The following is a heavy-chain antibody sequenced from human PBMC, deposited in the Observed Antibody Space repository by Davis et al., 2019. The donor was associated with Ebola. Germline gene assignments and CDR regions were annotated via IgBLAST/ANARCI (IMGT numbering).Heavy chain of an antibody. V-gene: IGHV4-34*01. D-gene: IGHD3-9*01. J-gene: IGHJ6*02. Sequence: MPSETLSLTCAVYGGSFSGYYWSWIRQPPGKGLEWIGEINHSGSTNYNPSLKSRVTISADTSKNQFSLKLSSVTAADTAVYYCARGPPAYYDILTGYYMNYGMDVWGQGTTVTVSS. CDR2: INHSGST. CDR3: ARGPPAYYDILTGYYMNYGMDV. CDR1: GGSFSGYY.